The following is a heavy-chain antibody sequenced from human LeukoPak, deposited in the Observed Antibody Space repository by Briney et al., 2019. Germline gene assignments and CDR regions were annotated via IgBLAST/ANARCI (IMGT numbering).Heavy chain of an antibody. CDR2: ISWNSGSI. D-gene: IGHD3-22*01. CDR1: GFTFDDYA. Sequence: GGSLRLSCAASGFTFDDYAMHRVRQAPGKDLEWVSGISWNSGSIGYADSVKGRFTISRDNAKNSLYLQMNSLRAEDTALYYCAASLHYYDSSGYSHDYWGQGTLVTVSS. CDR3: AASLHYYDSSGYSHDY. V-gene: IGHV3-9*01. J-gene: IGHJ4*02.